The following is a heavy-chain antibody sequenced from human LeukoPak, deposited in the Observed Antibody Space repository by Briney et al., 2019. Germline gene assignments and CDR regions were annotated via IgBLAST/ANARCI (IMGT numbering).Heavy chain of an antibody. V-gene: IGHV4-30-4*08. D-gene: IGHD3-3*01. CDR1: GGSISSGDYY. J-gene: IGHJ5*02. CDR3: ARGHGSGLEWLLSWFDP. Sequence: SETLSLTCTVSGGSISSGDYYWSWIRQPPGKGLEWIGYIYYSGSTYYNPSLKSRVTLSVDSSKNQLSLKLSSVTAAGTAVYYCARGHGSGLEWLLSWFDPWGQGTLVTVSS. CDR2: IYYSGST.